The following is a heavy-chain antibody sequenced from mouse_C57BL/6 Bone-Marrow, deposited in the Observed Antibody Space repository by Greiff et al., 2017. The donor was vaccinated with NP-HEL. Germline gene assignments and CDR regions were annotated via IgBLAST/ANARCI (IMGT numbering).Heavy chain of an antibody. V-gene: IGHV1-64*01. J-gene: IGHJ4*01. CDR3: ALYYGYDDAMDY. CDR2: IHPNSGST. Sequence: QVQLQQPGAELVKPGASVKLSCKASGYTFTSYWMHWVKQRPGQGLEWIGMIHPNSGSTNYNEKFKSKATLTVDKSSSTAYMQLSSLTSEDSAVYDCALYYGYDDAMDYWGQGTSVTVSS. D-gene: IGHD2-2*01. CDR1: GYTFTSYW.